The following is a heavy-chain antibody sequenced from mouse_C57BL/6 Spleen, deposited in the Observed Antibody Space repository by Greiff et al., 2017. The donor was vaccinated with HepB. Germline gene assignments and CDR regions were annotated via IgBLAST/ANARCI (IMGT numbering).Heavy chain of an antibody. CDR3: AKKRSFDV. CDR1: GYTFTSYW. Sequence: QVQLQQSGAELVKPGASVKLSCKASGYTFTSYWMQWVKQRPGQGLEWIGEIDPSDSYPNYNQKFKGKATLSVDTSSSTAYMQLSSLTSEDSAVYYCAKKRSFDVWGTGTTVTVSS. J-gene: IGHJ1*03. V-gene: IGHV1-50*01. CDR2: IDPSDSYP.